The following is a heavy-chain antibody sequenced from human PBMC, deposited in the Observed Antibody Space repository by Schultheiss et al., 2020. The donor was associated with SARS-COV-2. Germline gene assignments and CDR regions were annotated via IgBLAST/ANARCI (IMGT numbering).Heavy chain of an antibody. CDR2: ISYDGSNK. D-gene: IGHD4-17*01. CDR3: ARLAYGDYFDY. CDR1: GFTFSSYG. V-gene: IGHV3-33*05. Sequence: GGSLRLSCAASGFTFSSYGMNWVRQAPGKGLEWVAVISYDGSNKYYADSVKGRFTISRDNSKNTLYLQMNSLRAEDTAVYYCARLAYGDYFDYWGQGTLVTVSS. J-gene: IGHJ4*02.